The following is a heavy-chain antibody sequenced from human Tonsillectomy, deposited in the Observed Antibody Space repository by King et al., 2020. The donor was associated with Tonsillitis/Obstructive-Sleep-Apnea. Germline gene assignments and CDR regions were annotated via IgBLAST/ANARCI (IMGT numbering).Heavy chain of an antibody. CDR1: GFSLSTSGMG. D-gene: IGHD2-2*02. CDR2: IYWDDDE. CDR3: AQNSAYCISTSCYTGFDY. Sequence: TLQESGPTLVKPPQTLTLTCTFSGFSLSTSGMGVGWIRQPPGKALEWLALIYWDDDERYSPSLKGRLTITKDTSKNQVVLKMTNMDPVDTATYYCAQNSAYCISTSCYTGFDYWGQGTLVTVSS. V-gene: IGHV2-5*02. J-gene: IGHJ4*02.